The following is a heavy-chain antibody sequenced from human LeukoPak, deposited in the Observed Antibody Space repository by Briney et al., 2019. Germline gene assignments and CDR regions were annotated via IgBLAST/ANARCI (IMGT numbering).Heavy chain of an antibody. CDR2: IKQDGSEK. D-gene: IGHD5-18*01. CDR3: ARVGYRYGTGFFDY. V-gene: IGHV3-7*01. J-gene: IGHJ4*02. Sequence: GGSLRLSCAASGFTFSSYWMSWVRQAPGKGLEWVANIKQDGSEKYYVDSVKGRFTISRDNAKNSLYLQMNSLRAEDTAVYYCARVGYRYGTGFFDYWGQGTLVTVSS. CDR1: GFTFSSYW.